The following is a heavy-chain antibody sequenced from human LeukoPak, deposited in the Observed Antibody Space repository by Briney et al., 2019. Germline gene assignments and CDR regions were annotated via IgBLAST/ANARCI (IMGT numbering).Heavy chain of an antibody. D-gene: IGHD6-6*01. CDR3: ARAYYSSSSGERVL. J-gene: IGHJ4*02. CDR2: INPNSGGT. Sequence: ASVKVSCKASGYSFTGYYIHWVRQAPGQGLEWMGRINPNSGGTNYAQKFQGRVTITADKSTSTAYMELSSLRSEDTAVYYCARAYYSSSSGERVLWGQGTLVTVSS. CDR1: GYSFTGYY. V-gene: IGHV1-2*06.